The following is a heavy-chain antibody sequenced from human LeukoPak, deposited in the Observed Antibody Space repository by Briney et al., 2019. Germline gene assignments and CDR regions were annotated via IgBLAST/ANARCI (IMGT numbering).Heavy chain of an antibody. J-gene: IGHJ3*01. D-gene: IGHD3-10*01. Sequence: SQTLSLTCAISGDSGSRNNAGWSWIRQSPSRGLEWLARTYYRSKWYKDEAGSYKDEAGSLKNRITINADTAKNQVSLQVTSVTAEDKAMYYCVRGGLVRGTLNSLISFDVWGQGIMVTVSS. CDR2: TYYRSKWYKDEAGSYK. V-gene: IGHV6-1*01. CDR3: VRGGLVRGTLNSLISFDV. CDR1: GDSGSRNNAG.